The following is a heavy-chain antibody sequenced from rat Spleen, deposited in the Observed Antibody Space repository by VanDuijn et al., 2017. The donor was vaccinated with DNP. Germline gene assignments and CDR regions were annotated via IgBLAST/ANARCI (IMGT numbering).Heavy chain of an antibody. CDR3: SREGLRASDY. CDR1: GFNFNDYW. CDR2: INEDSGTI. J-gene: IGHJ2*01. Sequence: EVKLVESGGGLVQPGRSLKLSCAASGFNFNDYWMGWVRQAPGKGLEWIGEINEDSGTINYTPSLKDKFTISRENAQNTLYLQMSKLGSEDSAIYYCSREGLRASDYWGQGVLVTVSS. V-gene: IGHV4-2*01. D-gene: IGHD4-1*01.